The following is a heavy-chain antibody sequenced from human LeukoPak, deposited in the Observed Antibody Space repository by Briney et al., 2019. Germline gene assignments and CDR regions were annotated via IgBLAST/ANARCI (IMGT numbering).Heavy chain of an antibody. J-gene: IGHJ4*02. CDR1: GFTFSSYW. CDR3: ARGDYYDSSGTYYFDY. CDR2: IKQDGSEK. Sequence: GGSLRLSCAASGFTFSSYWMSWVRQAPGKGLEWVANIKQDGSEKYYVDSVKGRFTISRDNAKNSLYLQMNSLRAEDTAVYYCARGDYYDSSGTYYFDYWGQGTLVTVSS. V-gene: IGHV3-7*01. D-gene: IGHD3-22*01.